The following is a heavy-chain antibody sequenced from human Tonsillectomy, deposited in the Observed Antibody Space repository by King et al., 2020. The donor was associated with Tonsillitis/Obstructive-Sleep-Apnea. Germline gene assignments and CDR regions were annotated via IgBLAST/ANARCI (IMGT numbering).Heavy chain of an antibody. CDR2: INHSGST. J-gene: IGHJ4*02. Sequence: VQLQQWGAGLLKPSETLSLTCAVYGGSFSGYNWNWIRQPPGKGLGWIGEINHSGSTNYNPSLKSRVTISVDTSKNQFSLKLSSVTAADTAVYYCARISGYSYGSSDYWGQGTLVTVSS. V-gene: IGHV4-34*01. CDR3: ARISGYSYGSSDY. CDR1: GGSFSGYN. D-gene: IGHD5-18*01.